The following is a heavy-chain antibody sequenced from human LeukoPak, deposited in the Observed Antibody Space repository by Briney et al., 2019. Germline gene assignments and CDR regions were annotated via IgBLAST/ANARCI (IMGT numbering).Heavy chain of an antibody. V-gene: IGHV4-39*07. D-gene: IGHD3-3*01. J-gene: IGHJ3*02. CDR3: ARDLNLYYDYLPGDAFDI. CDR2: IYYSGST. Sequence: PSETLSLTCTVSGGSISSSSYYWGWIRQPPGKGLEWIGSIYYSGSTNYNPSLKSRVTMSVDTSKNQYSLKLSSVTAADTAVYYCARDLNLYYDYLPGDAFDIWGQGTMVTVSS. CDR1: GGSISSSSYY.